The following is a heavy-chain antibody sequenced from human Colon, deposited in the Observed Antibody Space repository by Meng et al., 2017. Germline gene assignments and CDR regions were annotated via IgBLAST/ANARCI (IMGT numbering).Heavy chain of an antibody. J-gene: IGHJ4*02. Sequence: QAHSRQYSPGLGKTLRAAVSPQPISGDSVTNNGADWEWLRQSPSRGLEWLGRTYDRSKWGNDYAVSVKSRITINPDTSKTQFSLQLNSVTPEETAVYYCARDYLWAFDHWGQGTLVTVSS. V-gene: IGHV6-1*02. D-gene: IGHD3-16*01. CDR1: GDSVTNNGAD. CDR2: TYDRSKWGN. CDR3: ARDYLWAFDH.